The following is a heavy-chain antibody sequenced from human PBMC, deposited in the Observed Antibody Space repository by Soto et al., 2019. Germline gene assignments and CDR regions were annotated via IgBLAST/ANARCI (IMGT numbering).Heavy chain of an antibody. CDR2: MNPSSGNT. D-gene: IGHD3-16*02. V-gene: IGHV1-8*01. CDR3: ARGPTYDYVWGSYRMDAFDI. J-gene: IGHJ3*02. Sequence: ASVKVSCKASGYTFTSYEINWVRQATGQGLEWMGWMNPSSGNTGYAQKFQGRVTMTRNTSISTAYMELSSLRSEDTAVYYCARGPTYDYVWGSYRMDAFDIWGQGTMVTDSS. CDR1: GYTFTSYE.